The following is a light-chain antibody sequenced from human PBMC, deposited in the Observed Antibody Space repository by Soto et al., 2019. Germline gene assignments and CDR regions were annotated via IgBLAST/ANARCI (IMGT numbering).Light chain of an antibody. J-gene: IGLJ2*01. CDR2: ENN. V-gene: IGLV1-51*02. Sequence: QAVVTQPTSVSAAPGQKVTISCSGSSSNIGNNYVSWYQQLPGTAPKLLIYENNKRPSGIPDRFSGSKSGTSATLGVTGLQTGDEADYYFGTWDCSLSGVVFGGGTKVTVL. CDR1: SSNIGNNY. CDR3: GTWDCSLSGVV.